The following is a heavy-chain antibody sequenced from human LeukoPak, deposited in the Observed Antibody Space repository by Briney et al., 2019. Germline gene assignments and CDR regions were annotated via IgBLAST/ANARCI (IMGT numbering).Heavy chain of an antibody. CDR1: GYTFTSYD. Sequence: ASVKVSCKASGYTFTSYDINWVRQAPGQGLEWMGIINPSGGSTSYAQKFQGRVTMTGDMSTSTVYMDLSSLEDTAVYYCALSAGGSYPHNDAFDIWGQGTMVTVSS. CDR3: ALSAGGSYPHNDAFDI. D-gene: IGHD1-26*01. J-gene: IGHJ3*02. CDR2: INPSGGST. V-gene: IGHV1-46*01.